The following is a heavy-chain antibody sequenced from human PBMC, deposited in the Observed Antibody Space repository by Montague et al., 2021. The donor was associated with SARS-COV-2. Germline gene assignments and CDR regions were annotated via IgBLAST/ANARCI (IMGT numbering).Heavy chain of an antibody. J-gene: IGHJ4*02. V-gene: IGHV3-23*03. D-gene: IGHD3-3*01. CDR3: AKDPHYDFWSGYYFDY. CDR2: IYSGGSST. CDR1: GFTFSSYA. Sequence: LRLSLAASGFTFSSYAMSWVRQAPGKGLEWVSVIYSGGSSTYYADSVKGRFTISRDNSKNTLYLQMNSLRAEDTAVYYCAKDPHYDFWSGYYFDYWGQGTLVTVSS.